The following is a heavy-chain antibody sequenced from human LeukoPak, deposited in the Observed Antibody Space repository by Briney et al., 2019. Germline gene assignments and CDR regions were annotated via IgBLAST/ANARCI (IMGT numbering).Heavy chain of an antibody. Sequence: PGGSLRLSCAASGFTFSSYSMNWVRQAPGKGLEWVSSISSSSSYIYYADSVKGRFTISRDNAKNSLYLQMNSLRAEDTAVYYCARDNAKWFGELLSSRGGRWFDPWGQGTLVTVSS. V-gene: IGHV3-21*01. CDR3: ARDNAKWFGELLSSRGGRWFDP. CDR1: GFTFSSYS. J-gene: IGHJ5*02. D-gene: IGHD3-10*01. CDR2: ISSSSSYI.